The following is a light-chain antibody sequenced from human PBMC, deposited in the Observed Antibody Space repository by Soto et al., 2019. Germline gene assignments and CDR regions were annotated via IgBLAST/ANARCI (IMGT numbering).Light chain of an antibody. J-gene: IGKJ2*01. CDR3: QQYTNWPYT. Sequence: EIVMTQSPATLSVSPGERASLSCRASQSVGSNLAWCQQTAGQAPRLLIYGASTRATGIPARFSGSGSGTEFTLTISSLQSEDFVVYSCQQYTNWPYTFGQGTKLEIK. CDR1: QSVGSN. V-gene: IGKV3-15*01. CDR2: GAS.